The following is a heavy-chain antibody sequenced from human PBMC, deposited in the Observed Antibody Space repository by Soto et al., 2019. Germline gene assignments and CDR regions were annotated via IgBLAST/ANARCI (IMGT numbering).Heavy chain of an antibody. Sequence: SVKVSCKASGGTFSSFCISWVRQAPGQGLEWMGGIIPVFGRPNYAQRFRGRLPITADESTNTGYMELIDLRSEDTAVYYCAREGSGYNFWGQGTQVTVSS. CDR3: AREGSGYNF. CDR2: IIPVFGRP. D-gene: IGHD5-12*01. J-gene: IGHJ1*01. V-gene: IGHV1-69*13. CDR1: GGTFSSFC.